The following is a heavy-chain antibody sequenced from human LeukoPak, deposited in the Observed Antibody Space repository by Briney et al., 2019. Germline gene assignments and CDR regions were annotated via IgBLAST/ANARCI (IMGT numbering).Heavy chain of an antibody. Sequence: ASVKVSCKASGYTFTSYGISWVRHAPGQGLEWMGWVNPNTYNTGYAQKFQGRVTITRNTSISTAYMELSSLRSEDTAVYYCARGAGYCSSTSCSLGYWGQGTLVTVSS. J-gene: IGHJ4*02. CDR1: GYTFTSYG. CDR2: VNPNTYNT. V-gene: IGHV1-8*03. CDR3: ARGAGYCSSTSCSLGY. D-gene: IGHD2-2*01.